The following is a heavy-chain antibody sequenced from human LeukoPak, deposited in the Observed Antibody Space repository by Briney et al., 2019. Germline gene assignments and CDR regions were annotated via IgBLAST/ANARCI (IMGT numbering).Heavy chain of an antibody. Sequence: SETLSLTCAVYGGSFSGYYWSWIRQPPGKGLEWIGEINHSGSTNYNPSLKSRVTTSVDTSKNQFSLKLSSVTAADTAVYYCARCPRTACMVDYWGQGTLVTVSS. D-gene: IGHD2-8*01. CDR3: ARCPRTACMVDY. V-gene: IGHV4-34*01. CDR1: GGSFSGYY. CDR2: INHSGST. J-gene: IGHJ4*02.